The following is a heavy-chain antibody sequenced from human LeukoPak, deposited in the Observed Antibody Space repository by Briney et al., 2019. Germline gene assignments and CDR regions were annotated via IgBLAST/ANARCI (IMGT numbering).Heavy chain of an antibody. CDR3: VRQPRYCSGGNCYNPYYYGMDV. Sequence: SETLSLTCTVSGGSISSSSYYWGWIRQPPGKGLEWIGTIYYSGSTYYNTSLKSRVTIFADTFKNQFSLKLSSVTAADTAVYYCVRQPRYCSGGNCYNPYYYGMDVWGQGTTVTVSS. CDR1: GGSISSSSYY. CDR2: IYYSGST. V-gene: IGHV4-39*01. D-gene: IGHD2-15*01. J-gene: IGHJ6*02.